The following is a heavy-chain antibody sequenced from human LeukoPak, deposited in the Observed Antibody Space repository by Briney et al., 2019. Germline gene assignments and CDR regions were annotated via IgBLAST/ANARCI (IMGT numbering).Heavy chain of an antibody. Sequence: SETLSLTCTVSGGSISSYYWSWIRQPPGKGLEWIGYIYYSGSTNYNPSLKSRVAISVDTSKNQFSLKLSSVTAADTAVYYCASTNAAMVTGWGFDYWGQGTLVTVSS. CDR3: ASTNAAMVTGWGFDY. V-gene: IGHV4-59*01. J-gene: IGHJ4*02. CDR1: GGSISSYY. D-gene: IGHD5-18*01. CDR2: IYYSGST.